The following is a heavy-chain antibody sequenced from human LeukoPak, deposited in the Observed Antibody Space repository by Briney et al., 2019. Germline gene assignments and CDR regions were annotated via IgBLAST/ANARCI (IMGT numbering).Heavy chain of an antibody. V-gene: IGHV3-7*01. CDR1: GFTFSSYA. D-gene: IGHD3-3*01. J-gene: IGHJ4*02. Sequence: GGSLRLSCAASGFTFSSYAMSWVRQAPGKGLEWVTNINQDGNQKYYVDSVKGRFAISRDNAKNSVFLQMNSLSAEDTAVYYCARDPDSFDFWGQGTLVTVSS. CDR2: INQDGNQK. CDR3: ARDPDSFDF.